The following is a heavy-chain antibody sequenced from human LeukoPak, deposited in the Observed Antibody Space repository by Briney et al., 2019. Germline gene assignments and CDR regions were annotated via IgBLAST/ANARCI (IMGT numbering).Heavy chain of an antibody. Sequence: PGGSLRLSCAASGFTFSSYSMNWVRQAPGKGLEWVSYISSSSSTIYYADSVKGRFTISRDNSKNTLYLQMGSLRAEDMAVYYCAAETYSSSWTHLFDYWGQGTLVTVSS. V-gene: IGHV3-48*01. CDR1: GFTFSSYS. J-gene: IGHJ4*02. D-gene: IGHD6-13*01. CDR2: ISSSSSTI. CDR3: AAETYSSSWTHLFDY.